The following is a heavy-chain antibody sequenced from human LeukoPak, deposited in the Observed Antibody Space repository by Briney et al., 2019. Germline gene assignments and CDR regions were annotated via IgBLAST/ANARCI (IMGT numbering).Heavy chain of an antibody. D-gene: IGHD1-26*01. CDR1: GYTFTSYD. V-gene: IGHV1-8*01. Sequence: ASVKVSCKASGYTFTSYDINWVRQATGQGLEWMGWMNPNSGNTGYAQKFQGRVTMTRNTSISTAYMELSSLRSEDTAVYYCARDGIEFDTVDHYYYYGMDVWGQGTTVTVSS. CDR3: ARDGIEFDTVDHYYYYGMDV. J-gene: IGHJ6*02. CDR2: MNPNSGNT.